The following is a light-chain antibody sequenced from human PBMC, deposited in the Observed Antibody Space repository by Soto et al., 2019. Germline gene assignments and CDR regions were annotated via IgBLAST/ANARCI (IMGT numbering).Light chain of an antibody. CDR1: SSDVGGXXX. J-gene: IGLJ2*01. CDR3: SSYTAGRTFV. V-gene: IGLV2-11*01. CDR2: HVG. Sequence: QSVLTQPRSVSGSPGQSVTISCSGTSSDVGGXXXXXXXXXXXXXXXXXLIYHVGQRPSGVPDRFSGSKSGTTASLTISGLQADDEAEYFCSSYTAGRTFVFGGGTKVTVL.